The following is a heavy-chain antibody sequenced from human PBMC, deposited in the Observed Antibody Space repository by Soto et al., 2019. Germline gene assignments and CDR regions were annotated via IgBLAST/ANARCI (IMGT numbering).Heavy chain of an antibody. CDR2: IYYSGST. V-gene: IGHV4-30-4*01. CDR1: GGSISSGDYY. Sequence: QVQLQESGPGLVKPSQTLSLTCTVSGGSISSGDYYWSWIRQPPGKGLEWIGYIYYSGSTYYNPSRKGRVTISVDTSKNQFSLKLSSVTAADTAVYYCARASRYCSGGSCYRHYYYYGMDVWGQGTTVSVSS. CDR3: ARASRYCSGGSCYRHYYYYGMDV. J-gene: IGHJ6*02. D-gene: IGHD2-15*01.